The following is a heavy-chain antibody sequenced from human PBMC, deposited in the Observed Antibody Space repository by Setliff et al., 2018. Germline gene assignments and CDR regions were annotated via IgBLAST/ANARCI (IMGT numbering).Heavy chain of an antibody. V-gene: IGHV3-53*01. CDR3: VGAGTCSY. CDR2: IYSGGRT. J-gene: IGHJ4*02. D-gene: IGHD3-10*02. CDR1: GLTVSSGY. Sequence: GGSLRLSCTVSGLTVSSGYFSWVRQAPGKGPECVSVIYSGGRTHYAESAKGRFTISRDNARNSLSLQMNSLRTEDTALYYCVGAGTCSYWGQGTPVTVSS.